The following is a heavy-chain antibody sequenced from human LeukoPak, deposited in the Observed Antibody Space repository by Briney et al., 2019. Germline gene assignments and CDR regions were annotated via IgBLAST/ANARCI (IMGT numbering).Heavy chain of an antibody. J-gene: IGHJ4*02. CDR2: IYYSGST. V-gene: IGHV4-39*01. Sequence: PSETLSLTCTVSGGSNSSSSYYWGWIRQPPGTGLEWIGSIYYSGSTYYNPSLKSRVTISVDTSKNQFSLKLSSVTAADTAVYYCARRAIFEGPFDYWGQGTLVTVSS. CDR1: GGSNSSSSYY. CDR3: ARRAIFEGPFDY. D-gene: IGHD3-3*01.